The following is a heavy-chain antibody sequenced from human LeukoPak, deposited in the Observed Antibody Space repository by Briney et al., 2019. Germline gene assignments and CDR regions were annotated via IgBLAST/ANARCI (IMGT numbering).Heavy chain of an antibody. CDR2: IYNSGST. D-gene: IGHD4-17*01. CDR1: GGSISSYY. CDR3: ARHRSVYYGNYFDY. J-gene: IGHJ4*02. V-gene: IGHV4-59*08. Sequence: SETLSLTCTVSGGSISSYYWSWIRQPPGKGLEWIGYIYNSGSTNYNPSLKSRVTISVDTSKNQFSLKLSSVTAADTAVYYCARHRSVYYGNYFDYWGQGTLVTVSS.